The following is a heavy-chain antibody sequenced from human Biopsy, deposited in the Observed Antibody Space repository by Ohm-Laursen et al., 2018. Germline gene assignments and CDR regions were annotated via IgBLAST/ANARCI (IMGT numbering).Heavy chain of an antibody. CDR3: ARDALGGGSYRFFY. CDR2: IIPIFGTA. D-gene: IGHD1-26*01. V-gene: IGHV1-69*06. J-gene: IGHJ4*02. CDR1: GGTFTNYA. Sequence: GSSVKVSCKASGGTFTNYAISWVRQAPGQGLEWMGGIIPIFGTANYAQKFQGRVTITADKSTSTAYMELSSLRSDDTAVYYCARDALGGGSYRFFYWGQGSLVTVSS.